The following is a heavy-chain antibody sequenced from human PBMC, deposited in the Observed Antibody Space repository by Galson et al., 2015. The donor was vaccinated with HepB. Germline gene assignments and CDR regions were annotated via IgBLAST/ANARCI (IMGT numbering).Heavy chain of an antibody. CDR3: AKDFGYCSSISCHFDY. CDR2: ISGTGGST. CDR1: GVTVSCYV. J-gene: IGHJ4*02. V-gene: IGHV3-23*01. Sequence: SLRTSGAATGVTVSCYVMSWVRQAPRKGLEWVSLISGTGGSTFYADPVQGRFTIPRDNSKNTLYLQMNSLRTDDTAVYYCAKDFGYCSSISCHFDYWGQGTLVTVSS. D-gene: IGHD2-2*01.